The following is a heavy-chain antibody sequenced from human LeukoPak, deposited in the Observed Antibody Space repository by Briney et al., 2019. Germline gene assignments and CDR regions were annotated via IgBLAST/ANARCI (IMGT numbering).Heavy chain of an antibody. Sequence: GASVKVSCKASGYTFTSYDINWVRQATGQGLEWMGGIIPVLSTANYAQKFQDRVTITADESTSTTYMELSSLKSEDTAVYYCATTGGDIYYYYMDVWGKGTTVTTSS. J-gene: IGHJ6*03. CDR2: IIPVLSTA. D-gene: IGHD3-16*01. CDR1: GYTFTSYD. CDR3: ATTGGDIYYYYMDV. V-gene: IGHV1-69*13.